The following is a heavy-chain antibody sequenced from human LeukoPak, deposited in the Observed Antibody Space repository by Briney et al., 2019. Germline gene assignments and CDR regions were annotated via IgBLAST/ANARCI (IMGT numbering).Heavy chain of an antibody. CDR1: GFTFSNYW. CDR3: ARDPGGVLVNYYFDF. J-gene: IGHJ4*02. Sequence: GGSLRLPCEASGFTFSNYWMHWARQAPGKGLVWVSRINTDGSSTSYADSVKGRFTVSRDNAKNTLYLQMNSLRAEDTAVYYCARDPGGVLVNYYFDFWGQGTLVTVSS. CDR2: INTDGSST. D-gene: IGHD2-8*02. V-gene: IGHV3-74*01.